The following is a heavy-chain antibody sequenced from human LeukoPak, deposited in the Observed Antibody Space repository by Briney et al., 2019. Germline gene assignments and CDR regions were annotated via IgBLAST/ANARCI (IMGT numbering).Heavy chain of an antibody. V-gene: IGHV1-18*01. J-gene: IGHJ4*02. Sequence: ASVKVSCKASGYTFARNDISWVRQAPGQGLEWMGWISAYNGNTNYAQKLQGRVTMTTDTSTSTAYMELRSLRSDDTAVYYCARDVDSVEYWGQGTLVTVPS. D-gene: IGHD5-24*01. CDR3: ARDVDSVEY. CDR1: GYTFARND. CDR2: ISAYNGNT.